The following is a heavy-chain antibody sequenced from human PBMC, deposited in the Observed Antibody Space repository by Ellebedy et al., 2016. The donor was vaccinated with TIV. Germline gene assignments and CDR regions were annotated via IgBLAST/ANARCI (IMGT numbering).Heavy chain of an antibody. V-gene: IGHV1-46*01. J-gene: IGHJ4*02. CDR1: GYPFTKYY. CDR2: LDARVGST. Sequence: ASVKVSCKASGYPFTKYYFHWIRQAPGQGLEWMGVLDARVGSTTYAETLQGRISMTRDMSTRTVSMELNSLRSDDPAVYSWASVPSAGADFWGQGTLVTVSS. CDR3: ASVPSAGADF. D-gene: IGHD4-17*01.